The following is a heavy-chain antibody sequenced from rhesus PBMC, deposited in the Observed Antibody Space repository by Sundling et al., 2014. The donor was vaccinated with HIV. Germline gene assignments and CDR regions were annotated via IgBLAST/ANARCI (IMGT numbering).Heavy chain of an antibody. J-gene: IGHJ5-1*01. Sequence: QVQLQESGPGLVKPSETLSLTCAVSSGSLSSSNWWSWIRQPPGKGLEWIGSIYGNSATTYYNPSLKNRVTISKDTSKNQFSLKLSSVTAADTAVYYCTRDGGLLVKFDVWGPGVLVTVSS. V-gene: IGHV4-65*02. D-gene: IGHD3-9*01. CDR1: SGSLSSSNW. CDR2: IYGNSATT. CDR3: TRDGGLLVKFDV.